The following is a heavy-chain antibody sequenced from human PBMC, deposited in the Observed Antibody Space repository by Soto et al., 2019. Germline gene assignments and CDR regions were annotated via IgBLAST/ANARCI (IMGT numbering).Heavy chain of an antibody. J-gene: IGHJ4*02. V-gene: IGHV4-34*01. D-gene: IGHD3-22*01. CDR3: ATYAGDYYDSSEMIAY. CDR2: INHSGST. CDR1: GGSFSGYY. Sequence: SETLSLTCAVYGGSFSGYYWSWIRQPPGKGLEWIGEINHSGSTNYNPSLKSRVTISVETSKNPVSLKLSSVTAADTAVYYCATYAGDYYDSSEMIAYWGTGNPVIVS.